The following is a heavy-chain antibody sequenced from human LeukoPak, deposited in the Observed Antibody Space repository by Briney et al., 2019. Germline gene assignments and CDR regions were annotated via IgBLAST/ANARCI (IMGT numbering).Heavy chain of an antibody. J-gene: IGHJ6*03. CDR1: GGSISSYY. V-gene: IGHV4-59*12. CDR3: ARDDGGSSSSRYYYYMDV. Sequence: SETLSLTCTVSGGSISSYYWNWIRQPPGKGLEWIGYIYYSGTTNYNPSLKSRVTISVDTSKNQFSLKLSSVTAADTAVYYCARDDGGSSSSRYYYYMDVWGKGTTVTVSS. D-gene: IGHD6-6*01. CDR2: IYYSGTT.